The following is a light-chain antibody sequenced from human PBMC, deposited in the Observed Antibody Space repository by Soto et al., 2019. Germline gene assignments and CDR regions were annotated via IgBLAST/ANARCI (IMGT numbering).Light chain of an antibody. V-gene: IGKV4-1*01. CDR2: WAY. CDR3: QQYYETPLT. J-gene: IGKJ4*01. Sequence: DIVMTQSPDSLAVSLGETATINCKSSQSLLYSSNNKNYLAWYRQKPRQPPELLIYWAYTRESGVPGRYSGSGSGTDFTLTISSLRAEDVAIYYCQQYYETPLTLGGGTTVEIK. CDR1: QSLLYSSNNKNY.